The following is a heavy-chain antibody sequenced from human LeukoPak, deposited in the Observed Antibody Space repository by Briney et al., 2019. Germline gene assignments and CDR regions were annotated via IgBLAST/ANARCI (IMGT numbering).Heavy chain of an antibody. D-gene: IGHD2-2*02. V-gene: IGHV1-46*01. J-gene: IGHJ6*03. Sequence: ASVKVSCKASGYTFTSYYMHWVRQAPGHGLEWMGIINPSGGSTSYAQKFQGRVTMTRDTSISTAYMELSRLRSDDTAVYYCARIHCSSTSCYRGYYYYMDVWGKGTTVTVSS. CDR3: ARIHCSSTSCYRGYYYYMDV. CDR2: INPSGGST. CDR1: GYTFTSYY.